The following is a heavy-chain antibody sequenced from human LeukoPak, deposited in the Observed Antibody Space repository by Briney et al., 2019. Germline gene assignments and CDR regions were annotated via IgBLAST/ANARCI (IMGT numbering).Heavy chain of an antibody. CDR2: ISSSSSYT. Sequence: PGGSLRLSCAASGFTFSDYYMSWIRQAPGKGLEWVSYISSSSSYTNYADSVKGRFTISRDNSKNTLYLQMNSLRAEDTAVYYCAKENGYNAIDYWGQGTLVTVSS. CDR3: AKENGYNAIDY. V-gene: IGHV3-11*05. D-gene: IGHD5-24*01. CDR1: GFTFSDYY. J-gene: IGHJ4*02.